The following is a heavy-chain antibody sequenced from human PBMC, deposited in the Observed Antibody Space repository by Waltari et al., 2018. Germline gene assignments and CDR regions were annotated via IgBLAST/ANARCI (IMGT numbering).Heavy chain of an antibody. V-gene: IGHV3-15*01. J-gene: IGHJ4*02. Sequence: DVHLVESGGGFVEPGGSSIHSSATFGLHLNRPWMGWARQAPGRGLEWIGLIKSKTDGETRDYAAPVKGRFTISRDDLKNNVYLEMNGLKIEDTGVYYCTQGWVRYWGPGTLVTVSS. CDR2: IKSKTDGETR. CDR3: TQGWVRY. CDR1: GLHLNRPW. D-gene: IGHD2-15*01.